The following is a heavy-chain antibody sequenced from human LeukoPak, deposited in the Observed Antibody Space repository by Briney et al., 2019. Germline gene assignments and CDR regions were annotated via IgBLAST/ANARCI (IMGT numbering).Heavy chain of an antibody. CDR1: GGSISSGGYY. Sequence: SETLSLTCTVSGGSISSGGYYWSWIRQHPGKGLEWIGYIYYSGSTYYNPSLKSRVTISVDTSKNQFSLKLSSVTAADTAVYYCARGEGGHYYNWFDPWGQGTLVTVSS. V-gene: IGHV4-31*03. J-gene: IGHJ5*02. CDR2: IYYSGST. D-gene: IGHD3-16*01. CDR3: ARGEGGHYYNWFDP.